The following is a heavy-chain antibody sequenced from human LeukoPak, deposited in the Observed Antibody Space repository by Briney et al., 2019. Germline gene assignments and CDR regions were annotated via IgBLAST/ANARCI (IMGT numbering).Heavy chain of an antibody. J-gene: IGHJ5*02. CDR1: GFTFSSYA. V-gene: IGHV3-30*04. D-gene: IGHD2-2*01. CDR2: ISYDGSNK. CDR3: ARDLDIVVVPAATNAGFNWFDP. Sequence: GRSLRLSCAASGFTFSSYAMHWVCQAPGKGLEWVAVISYDGSNKYYADSVKGRFTISRDNSKNTLYLQMNSLRAEDTAVYYCARDLDIVVVPAATNAGFNWFDPWGQGTLVTVSS.